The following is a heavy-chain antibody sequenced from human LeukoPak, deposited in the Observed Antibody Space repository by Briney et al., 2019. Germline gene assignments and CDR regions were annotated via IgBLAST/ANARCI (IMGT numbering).Heavy chain of an antibody. J-gene: IGHJ5*02. V-gene: IGHV1-18*01. Sequence: GASVKVSCKASGYTFTSYGISWVRQAPGQGLEWMGWISAYNGNTNYAQKLQGRVTMTTDTSTSTAYMELRSLRSDDTAVYYCARVKGYCSGGSCYSPNWFDPWGQGTLVTVSS. CDR3: ARVKGYCSGGSCYSPNWFDP. CDR1: GYTFTSYG. D-gene: IGHD2-15*01. CDR2: ISAYNGNT.